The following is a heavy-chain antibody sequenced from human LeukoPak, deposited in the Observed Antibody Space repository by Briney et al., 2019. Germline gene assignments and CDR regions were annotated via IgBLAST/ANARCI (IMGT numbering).Heavy chain of an antibody. Sequence: GASVKVSCKASGYTFTSYGISWVRQAPGQGLEWMGWISAYNGNTNYAQKLQGRVTMTTGTSTSTAYMELRSLRSDDTAVYYCATQMYYYDSSGPIYYFDYWGQGTLVTVSS. CDR1: GYTFTSYG. V-gene: IGHV1-18*01. CDR2: ISAYNGNT. CDR3: ATQMYYYDSSGPIYYFDY. D-gene: IGHD3-22*01. J-gene: IGHJ4*02.